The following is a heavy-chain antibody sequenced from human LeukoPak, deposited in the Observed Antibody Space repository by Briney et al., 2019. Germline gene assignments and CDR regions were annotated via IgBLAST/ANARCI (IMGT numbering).Heavy chain of an antibody. J-gene: IGHJ4*02. Sequence: SETLSLTCAVYGENFSTYHYSWIRQSPGKGLEWIGEINHSGSTNYNPSLKSRVTISVDTSRNQFSLRLTSVTAADAAMYYCARPGLAYCGGDCYSTEGYYFDYWSQGTLVAVSS. D-gene: IGHD2-21*01. CDR3: ARPGLAYCGGDCYSTEGYYFDY. V-gene: IGHV4-34*01. CDR1: GENFSTYH. CDR2: INHSGST.